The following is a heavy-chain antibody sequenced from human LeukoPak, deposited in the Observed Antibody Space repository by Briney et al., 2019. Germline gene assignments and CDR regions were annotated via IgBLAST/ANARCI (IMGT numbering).Heavy chain of an antibody. J-gene: IGHJ4*02. D-gene: IGHD2-2*01. CDR3: SKDLPAAYFDY. V-gene: IGHV3-30*02. CDR2: IRSDGSIK. CDR1: GFTFSSCG. Sequence: GGSLRLSFAASGFTFSSCGMHWVRRAPGKGLEWVAFIRSDGSIKYYADSAKGRFTISRDNSKNTLYLQMSSLRPEDTAVYCCSKDLPAAYFDYWGQGTLVTVSS.